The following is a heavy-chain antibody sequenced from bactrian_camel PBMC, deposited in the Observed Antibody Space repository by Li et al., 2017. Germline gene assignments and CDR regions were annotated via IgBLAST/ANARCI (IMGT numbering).Heavy chain of an antibody. CDR2: INGGGEAT. J-gene: IGHJ4*01. D-gene: IGHD3*01. CDR1: EFTFTSCD. V-gene: IGHV3S31*01. CDR3: ASWFEWAEYKY. Sequence: DVQLVESGGGSVQPGGSVRLSCRASEFTFTSCDMSWVRQAPGKGLEWVSGINGGGEATFYADSMEGRFTISRDNAKNTLYPQMNSLKPEGTAMYYCASWFEWAEYKYWGQGTQVTVS.